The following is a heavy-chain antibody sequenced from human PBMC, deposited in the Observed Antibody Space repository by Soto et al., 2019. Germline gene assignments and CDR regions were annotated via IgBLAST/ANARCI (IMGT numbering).Heavy chain of an antibody. V-gene: IGHV1-18*01. Sequence: ASVKVSCRGAGYTCTTCGFTWVRQAPGQGLEWMGWISAYNGNTNYAQKLQGRVTMTTDTSTSTAYMELRSLRSDDTAVYYCARGPCSGGSCSKGGIDYWGQGTLVTVSS. J-gene: IGHJ4*02. CDR2: ISAYNGNT. D-gene: IGHD2-15*01. CDR3: ARGPCSGGSCSKGGIDY. CDR1: GYTCTTCG.